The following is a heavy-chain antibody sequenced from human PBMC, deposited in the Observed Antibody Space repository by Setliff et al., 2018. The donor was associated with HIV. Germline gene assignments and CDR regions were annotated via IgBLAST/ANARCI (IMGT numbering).Heavy chain of an antibody. V-gene: IGHV1-2*06. D-gene: IGHD3-10*01. J-gene: IGHJ6*03. CDR3: ARAVAILIRGSTLNREYYMDV. CDR2: INPNSGGT. CDR1: GYTFTGYY. Sequence: GASVKVSCKASGYTFTGYYMDWVRQAPGQGLEWMGRINPNSGGTNYAQKFQGRATITSDTSTTSVYMQLSSLRSDDTTVYFCARAVAILIRGSTLNREYYMDVWGKGTTVTVSS.